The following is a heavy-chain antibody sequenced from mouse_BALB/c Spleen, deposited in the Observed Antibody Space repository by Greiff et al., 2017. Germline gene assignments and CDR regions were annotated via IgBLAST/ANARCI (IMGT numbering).Heavy chain of an antibody. V-gene: IGHV1-67*01. CDR3: ARRTTVVATRYAMDY. D-gene: IGHD1-1*01. Sequence: VQVVESGPEVVRPGVSVKISCKGSGYTFTDYAMHWVKQSHAKSLEWIGVISTYNGNTNYNQKFKGKATMTVDKSSSTAYMELARLTSEDSAIYYCARRTTVVATRYAMDYWGQGTSVTVSS. CDR2: ISTYNGNT. CDR1: GYTFTDYA. J-gene: IGHJ4*01.